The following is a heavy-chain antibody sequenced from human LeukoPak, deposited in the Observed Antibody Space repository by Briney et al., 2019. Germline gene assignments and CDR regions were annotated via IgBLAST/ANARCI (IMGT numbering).Heavy chain of an antibody. D-gene: IGHD2-2*01. Sequence: GASVKVSCKASGYTFSSYDVNWVRQATGQGLEWMGWINPNSGGTNYAQKFQGRVTMTRDTSITTAYMDLSRLRSEDTAVYYCARGYQLPHYYYYYMDVWGKGTTVTVSS. CDR1: GYTFSSYD. CDR2: INPNSGGT. J-gene: IGHJ6*03. CDR3: ARGYQLPHYYYYYMDV. V-gene: IGHV1-2*02.